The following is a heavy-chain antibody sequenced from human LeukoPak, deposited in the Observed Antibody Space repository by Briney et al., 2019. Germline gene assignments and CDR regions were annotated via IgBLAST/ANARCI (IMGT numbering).Heavy chain of an antibody. V-gene: IGHV4-34*01. D-gene: IGHD3-10*01. Sequence: SETLSLPCAVYGGSFRDYYWNWIRQPPGKGLEWIGEINQSGSTNYNPSLKSRVTLSVDTSNNQFSLKLSSVTAADTAVYYCARDHYYGWFDPWGQGTLVTVSS. CDR1: GGSFRDYY. CDR3: ARDHYYGWFDP. J-gene: IGHJ5*02. CDR2: INQSGST.